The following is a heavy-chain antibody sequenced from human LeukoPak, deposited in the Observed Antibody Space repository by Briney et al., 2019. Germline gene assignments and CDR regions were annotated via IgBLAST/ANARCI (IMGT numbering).Heavy chain of an antibody. CDR1: GFTFSNHA. D-gene: IGHD7-27*01. CDR3: AKELGRNWGYFDY. V-gene: IGHV3-23*01. J-gene: IGHJ4*02. CDR2: ITGNGGST. Sequence: PGGSLRLSCAASGFTFSNHAMTWVRQAPGKGLEWVSSITGNGGSTYYADSVKGRFTISRDNPKNVLSLQMNSLRAEDTAVYYCAKELGRNWGYFDYWGQGILVTVSS.